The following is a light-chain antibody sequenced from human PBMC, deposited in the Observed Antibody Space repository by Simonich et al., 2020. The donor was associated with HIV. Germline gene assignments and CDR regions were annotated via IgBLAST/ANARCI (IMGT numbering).Light chain of an antibody. CDR1: KIGSKS. J-gene: IGLJ3*02. CDR3: QVWDSSSDLNWV. V-gene: IGLV3-21*03. CDR2: DAS. Sequence: SYVLTQPPSVSVAPGKTARITCGGNKIGSKSVHWYQQKPGQAPLLVVYDASDRPSGIPERFSGSNSGNTATLTISRVEAGYEADYYCQVWDSSSDLNWVFGGGTKLTVL.